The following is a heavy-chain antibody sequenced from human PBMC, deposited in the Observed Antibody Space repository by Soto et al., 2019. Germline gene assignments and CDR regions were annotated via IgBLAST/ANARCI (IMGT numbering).Heavy chain of an antibody. D-gene: IGHD1-1*01. J-gene: IGHJ5*02. CDR2: IQMSGTT. Sequence: SETLSLTCAVSGASVRSYHWSWIRQAAGKGLEWIGRIQMSGTTNYNPSLKTRVTMSLDTSKNEVSLRMTSVTAADTAVYFCAKDRSTMRWFDPWGQGILVTVSS. CDR1: GASVRSYH. V-gene: IGHV4-4*07. CDR3: AKDRSTMRWFDP.